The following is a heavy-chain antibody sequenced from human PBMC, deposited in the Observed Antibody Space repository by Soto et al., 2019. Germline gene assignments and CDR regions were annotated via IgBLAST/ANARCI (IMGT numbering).Heavy chain of an antibody. J-gene: IGHJ5*02. Sequence: PSETLSLTCTVSGGSISSSSYYWVWIRQPPGKGLEWIGSIYYSGSTYYNPSLKSRVTISVDTSKNQFSLKLSSVTAADTAVYYWARTTGGGARWFDPWGQGTLVTVSS. CDR3: ARTTGGGARWFDP. V-gene: IGHV4-39*01. D-gene: IGHD1-26*01. CDR2: IYYSGST. CDR1: GGSISSSSYY.